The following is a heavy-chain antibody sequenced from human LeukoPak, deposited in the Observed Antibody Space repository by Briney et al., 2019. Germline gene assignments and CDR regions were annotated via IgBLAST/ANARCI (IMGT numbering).Heavy chain of an antibody. D-gene: IGHD3-9*01. V-gene: IGHV3-23*01. J-gene: IGHJ4*02. CDR3: AKVLSYHILTGYDY. CDR2: ISGSGGST. CDR1: GFTFSSYA. Sequence: AGGSLRLSCAASGFTFSSYAMSWVRQAPGKGLEWVSAISGSGGSTYYADSVKGRFTISRDNSKNTLYLQMSSLRAEDTAVYYCAKVLSYHILTGYDYWGQGTLVTVSS.